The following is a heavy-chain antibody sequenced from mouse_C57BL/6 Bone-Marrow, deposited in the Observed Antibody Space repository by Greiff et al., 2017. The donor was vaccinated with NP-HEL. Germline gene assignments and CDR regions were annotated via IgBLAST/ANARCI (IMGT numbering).Heavy chain of an antibody. D-gene: IGHD2-3*01. CDR1: GYTFTSYW. Sequence: VQRVESGAELVKPGASVKLSCKASGYTFTSYWMHWVKQRPGQGLEWIGMIHPNSGSTNYNEKFKSKATLTVDKSSSTAYMQLSSLTSEDSAVYYCARADGYYDFFFWDYWGQGTTLTVSS. J-gene: IGHJ2*01. CDR3: ARADGYYDFFFWDY. CDR2: IHPNSGST. V-gene: IGHV1-64*01.